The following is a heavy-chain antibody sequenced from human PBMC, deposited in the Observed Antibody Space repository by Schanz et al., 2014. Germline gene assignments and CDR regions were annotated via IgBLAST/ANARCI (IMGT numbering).Heavy chain of an antibody. Sequence: QVQLQESGPGLVKPSQTLSLTCTVSGASISSRDFYWSWIRQFPGKGLEWIGYISYSGRTYYSPSLKSRLTRAVDTTNNQFSLRQSSVTAADTAIYYCSRGECRSTSCREVAPPDDWGQGTLVNVSS. V-gene: IGHV4-31*03. CDR3: SRGECRSTSCREVAPPDD. CDR1: GASISSRDFY. CDR2: ISYSGRT. D-gene: IGHD2-2*01. J-gene: IGHJ4*02.